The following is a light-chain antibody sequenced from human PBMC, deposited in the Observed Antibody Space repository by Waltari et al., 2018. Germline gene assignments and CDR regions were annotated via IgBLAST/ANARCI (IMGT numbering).Light chain of an antibody. CDR1: QNVLYNSNNKYS. J-gene: IGKJ4*01. CDR2: WAS. CDR3: QQYYSTPLT. V-gene: IGKV4-1*01. Sequence: DIVLTQSPDSLVVSLGERATINCKASQNVLYNSNNKYSLGWYQQKPGQPPKLLIYWASTRESGVPDRFSGSGSGTDFTLTISSLQAADVAVYYCQQYYSTPLTFGGGTKVEIK.